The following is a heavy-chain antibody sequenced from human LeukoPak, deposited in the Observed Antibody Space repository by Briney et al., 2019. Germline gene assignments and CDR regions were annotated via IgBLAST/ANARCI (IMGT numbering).Heavy chain of an antibody. J-gene: IGHJ4*02. Sequence: PSETLSLTCAVYGGSFSGYYWSWIRQPPGKGLEWIGEINHSGSTNYNPSLKSRVTISVDTSKNQFSLKLSSVTAADTAVYYCARERDYGDLDYWGQGTLVTVSS. CDR1: GGSFSGYY. D-gene: IGHD4-17*01. V-gene: IGHV4-34*01. CDR2: INHSGST. CDR3: ARERDYGDLDY.